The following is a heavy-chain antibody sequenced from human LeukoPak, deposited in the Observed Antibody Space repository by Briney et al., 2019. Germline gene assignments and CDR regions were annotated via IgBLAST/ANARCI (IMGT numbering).Heavy chain of an antibody. D-gene: IGHD1-26*01. CDR1: GFTFSSYW. CDR2: IKQDGSEK. J-gene: IGHJ4*02. Sequence: GGSLRLSCAASGFTFSSYWMSWVRQAPGKGLEWVANIKQDGSEKYYVDSVKGRFTISRDNAKNSLYLQMNSLRAEDTAVYYCAKDSKWELPHSWIAYWGQGTLVTVSS. CDR3: AKDSKWELPHSWIAY. V-gene: IGHV3-7*01.